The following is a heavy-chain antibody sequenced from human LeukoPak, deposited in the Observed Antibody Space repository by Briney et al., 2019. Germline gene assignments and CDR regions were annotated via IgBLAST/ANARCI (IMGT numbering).Heavy chain of an antibody. V-gene: IGHV3-7*01. J-gene: IGHJ4*02. CDR1: GFTFTSYW. CDR3: AGSGWQVYFDY. Sequence: PGGSLRLSCAASGFTFTSYWMSWVRQAPGKGLEWVANIKQDGNERYYVDSVKGRFTISRDNAKSSLYLQMNSLRADDTSVYYCAGSGWQVYFDYWGQGTLVTVSS. CDR2: IKQDGNER. D-gene: IGHD6-19*01.